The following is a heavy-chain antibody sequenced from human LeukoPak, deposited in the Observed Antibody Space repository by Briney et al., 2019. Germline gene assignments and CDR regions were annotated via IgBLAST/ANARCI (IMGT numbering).Heavy chain of an antibody. Sequence: GGSLRLSCAASGFTFSSYAMSWVRQAPGKGLEWVSAISGSGGSTYYADSVKGRFTISRDNSKNTPYLQMNSLRSDDTAIYYCARDPSNTSGWYAYLDSWGQGTLVTVSS. CDR2: ISGSGGST. V-gene: IGHV3-23*01. CDR3: ARDPSNTSGWYAYLDS. CDR1: GFTFSSYA. D-gene: IGHD6-19*01. J-gene: IGHJ4*02.